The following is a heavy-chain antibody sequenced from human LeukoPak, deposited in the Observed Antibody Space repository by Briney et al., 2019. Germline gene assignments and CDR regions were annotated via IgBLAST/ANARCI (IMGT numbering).Heavy chain of an antibody. D-gene: IGHD5-18*01. CDR3: ARDPRGITALVDYFDY. CDR2: ISSSGSTM. CDR1: GFTFSDYY. J-gene: IGHJ4*02. V-gene: IGHV3-11*01. Sequence: GGSLRLSCAASGFTFSDYYMGWIRQAPGKGLEWVSYISSSGSTMFYADSVKGRFAISRDNAKNSLYLQMNSLRAEDTAVYYCARDPRGITALVDYFDYWGQGTLVTVSS.